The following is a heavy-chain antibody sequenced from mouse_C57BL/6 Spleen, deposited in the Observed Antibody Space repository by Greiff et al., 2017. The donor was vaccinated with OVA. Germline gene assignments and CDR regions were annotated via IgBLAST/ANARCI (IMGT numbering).Heavy chain of an antibody. CDR1: GFTFSDYG. CDR3: AREGDYDVRYFDV. Sequence: EVHLVESGGGLVKPGGSLKLSCAASGFTFSDYGMHWVRQAPEKGLEWVAYISSGSSTIYYADKVKGRFTISRDNAKNTLFLQMTSLRSEDTAMYYCAREGDYDVRYFDVWGTGTTVTVSS. D-gene: IGHD2-4*01. J-gene: IGHJ1*03. V-gene: IGHV5-17*01. CDR2: ISSGSSTI.